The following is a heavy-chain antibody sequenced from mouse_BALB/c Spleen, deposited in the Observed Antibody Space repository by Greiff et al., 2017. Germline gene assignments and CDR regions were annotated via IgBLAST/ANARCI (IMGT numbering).Heavy chain of an antibody. CDR3: ARSGYDYDVYAMDY. Sequence: QVQLQQSGADLARPGASVKMSCKASGYTFTSYTMHWVKQRPGQGLEWIGYINPSSGYTNYNQKFKDKATLTADKSSSTAYMQLSSLTSEDSAVYYCARSGYDYDVYAMDYWGQGTSVTVSS. CDR2: INPSSGYT. CDR1: GYTFTSYT. J-gene: IGHJ4*01. D-gene: IGHD2-4*01. V-gene: IGHV1-4*01.